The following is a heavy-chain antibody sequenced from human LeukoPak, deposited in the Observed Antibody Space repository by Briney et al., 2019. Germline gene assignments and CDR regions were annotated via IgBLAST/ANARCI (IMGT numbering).Heavy chain of an antibody. CDR3: AGGIAAAGTLLYYYYYMDV. V-gene: IGHV1-69*05. Sequence: ASVKVSCKASGGTFSSYAISWVRQAPGQGLEWMGGIIPIFGTANYAQKFQGRVTITTDESTSTAYMELSSLRSEDTAVYYCAGGIAAAGTLLYYYYYMDVWGKGTTVTVSS. CDR2: IIPIFGTA. J-gene: IGHJ6*03. CDR1: GGTFSSYA. D-gene: IGHD6-13*01.